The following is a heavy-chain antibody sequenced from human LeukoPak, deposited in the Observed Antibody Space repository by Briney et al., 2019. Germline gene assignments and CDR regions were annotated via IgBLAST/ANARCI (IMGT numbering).Heavy chain of an antibody. CDR3: ARGRLVRGVKYWFDP. CDR1: GYTFTSYD. Sequence: ASVRVSFKASGYTFTSYDINWVRQATGQGLEWMGWMNPNSGNTGYAQKFQGRVTMTRNTSISTAYMELSSLRSEDTAAYYCARGRLVRGVKYWFDPWGQGTLVTVSS. J-gene: IGHJ5*02. V-gene: IGHV1-8*01. CDR2: MNPNSGNT. D-gene: IGHD3-10*01.